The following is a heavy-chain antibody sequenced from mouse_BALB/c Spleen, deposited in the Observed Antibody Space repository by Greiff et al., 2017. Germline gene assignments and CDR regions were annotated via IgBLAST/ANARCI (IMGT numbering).Heavy chain of an antibody. CDR2: IYPGSGST. V-gene: IGHV1-77*01. J-gene: IGHJ3*01. CDR1: GYTFTDYV. D-gene: IGHD1-1*01. Sequence: VQLQQSGPELVKPGASVKMSCKASGYTFTDYVISWVKQRTGQGLEWIGEIYPGSGSTYYNEKFKGKATLTADKSSNTAYMQLSSLTSEDSAVYFCARGSPITTVVEGFAYWGQGTLVTVSA. CDR3: ARGSPITTVVEGFAY.